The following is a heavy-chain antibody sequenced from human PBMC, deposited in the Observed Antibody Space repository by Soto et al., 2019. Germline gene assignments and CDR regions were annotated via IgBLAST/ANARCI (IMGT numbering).Heavy chain of an antibody. Sequence: GGSLRLSCAASGFIFSNAWMSWVRQAPGKGLEWVGRIKSKADGGTTNYAAPVKGRFNISRDGSKNTLYLQMDGLKTEDTAVYYCTTGWSSKDYWGQGTLVTVSS. V-gene: IGHV3-15*01. CDR1: GFIFSNAW. CDR2: IKSKADGGTT. D-gene: IGHD3-3*01. CDR3: TTGWSSKDY. J-gene: IGHJ4*02.